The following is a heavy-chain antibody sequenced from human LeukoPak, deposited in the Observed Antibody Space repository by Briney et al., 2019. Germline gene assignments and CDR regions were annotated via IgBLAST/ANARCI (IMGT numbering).Heavy chain of an antibody. CDR3: ARGPSSGWYLPFDY. Sequence: SETLSLTCAVYGGSFSGYYWSWIPGSASPPGKGLEWIGEINHSGSTNYNPSLKSRVTISVDTSKNQFSLKLSSVTAADTAVYYCARGPSSGWYLPFDYWGQGTLVTVSS. CDR1: GGSFSGYY. CDR2: INHSGST. J-gene: IGHJ4*02. V-gene: IGHV4-34*01. D-gene: IGHD6-19*01.